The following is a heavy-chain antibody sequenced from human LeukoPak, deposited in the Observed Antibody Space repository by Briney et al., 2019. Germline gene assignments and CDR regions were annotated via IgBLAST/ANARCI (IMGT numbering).Heavy chain of an antibody. J-gene: IGHJ6*04. CDR1: GFTFSSYE. D-gene: IGHD3-10*02. CDR3: AELGITMIGGV. Sequence: GGSLRLSCAASGFTFSSYEMNCVRQAPGKGLEGVSYISSSDSTIYYADSVKGRFTISRDNATNSLYLQMNSLRAEDTAVYYCAELGITMIGGVWGKGTTVTISS. CDR2: ISSSDSTI. V-gene: IGHV3-48*03.